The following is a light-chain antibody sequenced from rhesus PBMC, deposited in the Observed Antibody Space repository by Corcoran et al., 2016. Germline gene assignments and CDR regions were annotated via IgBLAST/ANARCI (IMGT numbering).Light chain of an antibody. V-gene: IGKV2S9*01. CDR3: MQGTHWPLT. CDR1: QSLVDSDGKTY. J-gene: IGKJ4*01. CDR2: QVS. Sequence: DVVMTQSPLSLPVTLGQPASISRRSSQSLVDSDGKTYLSWLQQKPGQPPRRLIYQVSDWDSGVPDRFSGRGAGTDFTLKISRVGADDVGVYYCMQGTHWPLTFGGGTKVEIK.